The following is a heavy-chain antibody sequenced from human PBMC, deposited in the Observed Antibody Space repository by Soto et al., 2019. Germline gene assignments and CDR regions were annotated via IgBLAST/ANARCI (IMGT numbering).Heavy chain of an antibody. Sequence: ASVKVSCKASGYTFTDYYMHWVRQAPGQGLEWMGWINPNSGGTNYAQKFQGRVTMTRDTSISTAYMELDRLRSDDTAVYYCARDQSPSSGWPGMDVWGQGTTVTVSS. CDR3: ARDQSPSSGWPGMDV. CDR2: INPNSGGT. J-gene: IGHJ6*02. D-gene: IGHD6-19*01. V-gene: IGHV1-2*02. CDR1: GYTFTDYY.